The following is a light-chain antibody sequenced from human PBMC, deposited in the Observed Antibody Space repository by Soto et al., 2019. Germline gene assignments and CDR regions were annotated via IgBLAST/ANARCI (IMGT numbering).Light chain of an antibody. Sequence: QSVLTQPPSVSGAPGQRVTISCTGSSSNIGAGYDVHWYQQLPGTAPKLLIYGNGNRPSGVPDRFSGSKSGTSASLAITGLQAEDEADYYCQSYDSSLSGSELFGNGTKVTV. CDR2: GNG. CDR3: QSYDSSLSGSEL. J-gene: IGLJ1*01. V-gene: IGLV1-40*01. CDR1: SSNIGAGYD.